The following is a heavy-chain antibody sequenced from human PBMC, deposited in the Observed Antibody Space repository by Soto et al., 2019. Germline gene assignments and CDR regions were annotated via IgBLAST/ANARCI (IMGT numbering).Heavy chain of an antibody. J-gene: IGHJ4*02. Sequence: QITLKESGPTLVKPTQTLTLTCTFSGFSLSTRGAGVGWIRQPPGKALEWLALIYWDDDKRYSPSLKRRLTITKDTTKNQVMLTMTNVDPVDTATYYCAHRLNGLFDYWGQGTLVTVSS. CDR1: GFSLSTRGAG. D-gene: IGHD4-17*01. CDR3: AHRLNGLFDY. CDR2: IYWDDDK. V-gene: IGHV2-5*02.